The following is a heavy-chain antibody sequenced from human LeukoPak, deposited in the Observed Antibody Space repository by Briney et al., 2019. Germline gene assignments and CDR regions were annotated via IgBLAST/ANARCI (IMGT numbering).Heavy chain of an antibody. V-gene: IGHV3-7*01. D-gene: IGHD5-24*01. J-gene: IGHJ4*02. CDR3: ARDVFSDGSNRGPCDY. CDR2: IKEDGSEK. CDR1: GFTFSNNW. Sequence: PGGSLRLSCAASGFTFSNNWMTWVSQAPGKGLEWVANIKEDGSEKYYVDSMKGRFTISRDNAKNSVYLQMNSLRAEDTAVYYCARDVFSDGSNRGPCDYWGQGTLVTVSS.